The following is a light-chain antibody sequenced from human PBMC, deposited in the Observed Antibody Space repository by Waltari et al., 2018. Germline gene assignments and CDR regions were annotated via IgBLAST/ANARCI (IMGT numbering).Light chain of an antibody. CDR2: QDS. CDR1: MLPKKY. V-gene: IGLV3-27*01. Sequence: SSELTQPSSVSVSPGQTARITCSGDMLPKKYTRWFQQKPGHAPVLVLYQDSARPSGIPERFSVSSSGTTVTLTISGAQVEDEADYYCYSTTDNNLGVFGPGTRVTVL. CDR3: YSTTDNNLGV. J-gene: IGLJ1*01.